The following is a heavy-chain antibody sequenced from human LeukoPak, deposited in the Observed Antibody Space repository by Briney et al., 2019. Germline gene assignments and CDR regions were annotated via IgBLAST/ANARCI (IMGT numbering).Heavy chain of an antibody. J-gene: IGHJ6*02. CDR3: ARDVMTTVGGGYYYYGMDV. V-gene: IGHV1-69*04. CDR1: GYIFSSYA. D-gene: IGHD4-23*01. Sequence: SVKVSCKASGYIFSSYAISWVRQAPGQGLEWMGRIIPILGIANYAQKFQGRVTITADKSTSTAYMELSSLRSEDTAVYYCARDVMTTVGGGYYYYGMDVWGQGTTVTVSS. CDR2: IIPILGIA.